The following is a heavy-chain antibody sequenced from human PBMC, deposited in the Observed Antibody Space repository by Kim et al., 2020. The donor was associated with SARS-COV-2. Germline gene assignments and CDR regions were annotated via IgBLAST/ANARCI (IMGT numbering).Heavy chain of an antibody. V-gene: IGHV3-23*01. D-gene: IGHD3-16*02. CDR1: GFTFGSNA. CDR2: IGGGGSTT. Sequence: GGSLRLSCVASGFTFGSNAMSWVRQAPGKGLQWVSGIGGGGSTTHEEDFVKGRFTVTSDTYKKPLYLQINRLRAEATALYYCAKMQYRALVDGCGFVPWG. J-gene: IGHJ5*02. CDR3: AKMQYRALVDGCGFVP.